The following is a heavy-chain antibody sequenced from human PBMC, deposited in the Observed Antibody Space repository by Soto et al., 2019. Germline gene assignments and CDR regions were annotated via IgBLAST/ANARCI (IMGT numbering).Heavy chain of an antibody. CDR3: TRGFSSSYHYFDY. D-gene: IGHD2-2*01. V-gene: IGHV3-23*01. CDR1: GFTFSSYA. CDR2: MSISGGST. Sequence: PGGSLRLSCAASGFTFSSYAMSWVRQAPGKGLEWVSAMSISGGSTYYADSVKGRFTISRDKSENTVYLQMNSLRAEDTAVYYCTRGFSSSYHYFDYWGQGTQVTAPQ. J-gene: IGHJ4*02.